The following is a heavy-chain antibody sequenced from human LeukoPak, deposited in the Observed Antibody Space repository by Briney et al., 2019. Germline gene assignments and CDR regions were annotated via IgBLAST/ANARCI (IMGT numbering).Heavy chain of an antibody. CDR3: AKVEDYYGSGSYAH. CDR1: GFTFSSYA. D-gene: IGHD3-10*01. CDR2: ISGSGGST. Sequence: PGGSQRLSCAASGFTFSSYAMSWVRQAPGKGLEWVSAISGSGGSTYYADSVKGRFTISRDNSKNTLYLQMNSLRAEDTAVYYCAKVEDYYGSGSYAHWGQGTLVTVSS. J-gene: IGHJ4*02. V-gene: IGHV3-23*01.